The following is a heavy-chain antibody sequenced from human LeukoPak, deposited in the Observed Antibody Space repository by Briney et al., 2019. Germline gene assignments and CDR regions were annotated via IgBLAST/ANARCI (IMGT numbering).Heavy chain of an antibody. CDR3: ASSFYYDSSETGNWFDP. V-gene: IGHV4-30-4*01. D-gene: IGHD3-22*01. Sequence: SQTLSLTCTVSGGSISSGDYYWSWIRQPPGTALEWIGYIYYSGSTYYNPSLKSRVTISVDTSKNQLSLKLSSVTAADTAVYYCASSFYYDSSETGNWFDPWGQGTLVTVSS. CDR1: GGSISSGDYY. CDR2: IYYSGST. J-gene: IGHJ5*02.